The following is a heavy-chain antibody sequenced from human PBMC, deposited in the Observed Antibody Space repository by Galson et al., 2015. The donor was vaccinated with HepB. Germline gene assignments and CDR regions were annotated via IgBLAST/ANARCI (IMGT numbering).Heavy chain of an antibody. CDR3: ATTRYYRSGSYKQRYYYAMDV. CDR2: FDPDNGET. Sequence: SVKVSCKVSGYILTELSMHWVRQAPGNGLEWMGGFDPDNGETIYAQKFQGRVTMTEDKSTDTAYMELSSLRYEDTDVYYCATTRYYRSGSYKQRYYYAMDVWGQGATVNVSS. CDR1: GYILTELS. V-gene: IGHV1-24*01. J-gene: IGHJ6*02. D-gene: IGHD3-10*01.